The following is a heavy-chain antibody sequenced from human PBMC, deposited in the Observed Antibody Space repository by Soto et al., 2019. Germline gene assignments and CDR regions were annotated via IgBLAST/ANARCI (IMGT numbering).Heavy chain of an antibody. V-gene: IGHV5-51*01. Sequence: EVQLVQSGAEVKKPGESLKISCESSGYSFTNYWIGWVRQMPGKGLEWMGIIYPGDSDTRYSPSFPGQVTISADKSINTAYLQWSSLRASDTAMYYCARRIPSSSWSASFDIWGQGTLLTVSS. J-gene: IGHJ3*02. CDR3: ARRIPSSSWSASFDI. D-gene: IGHD6-13*01. CDR2: IYPGDSDT. CDR1: GYSFTNYW.